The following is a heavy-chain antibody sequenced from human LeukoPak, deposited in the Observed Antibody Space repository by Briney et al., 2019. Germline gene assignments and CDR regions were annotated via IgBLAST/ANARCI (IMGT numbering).Heavy chain of an antibody. CDR2: INPSGGST. V-gene: IGHV1-46*01. Sequence: ASVKVSCKASGYTFTSYYMHWVRQAPGQGLEWMGIINPSGGSTSYAQKFQGRVTMTRDTSTSTVYMEPSSPRSEDTAVYYCASSYYDILTGYWWYYMDVWGKGTTVTISS. J-gene: IGHJ6*03. CDR3: ASSYYDILTGYWWYYMDV. D-gene: IGHD3-9*01. CDR1: GYTFTSYY.